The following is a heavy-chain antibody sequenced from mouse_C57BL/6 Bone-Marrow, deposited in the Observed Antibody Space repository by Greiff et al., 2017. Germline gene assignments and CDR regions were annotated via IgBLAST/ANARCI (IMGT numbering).Heavy chain of an antibody. V-gene: IGHV5-17*01. CDR3: AREYYGSLDY. CDR2: ISSGSSTI. D-gene: IGHD1-1*01. CDR1: GFTFSDYG. Sequence: EVQLQESGGGLVKPGGSLKLSCAASGFTFSDYGMHWVRQAPEKGLEWVAYISSGSSTIYYADTVKGRFTISRDNAKNTLCLQMTSLRSEDTAMXYCAREYYGSLDYWGQGTTLTVSS. J-gene: IGHJ2*01.